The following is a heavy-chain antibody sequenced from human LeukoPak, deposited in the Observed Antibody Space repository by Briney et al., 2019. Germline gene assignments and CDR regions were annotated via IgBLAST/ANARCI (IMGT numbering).Heavy chain of an antibody. CDR3: ARVDTAMSAFDP. CDR1: GGSFSDYY. Sequence: PSETLSLTCAVYGGSFSDYYWSWIRQPPGKGLEWIGQINHSGTTNYNPSLKSRVTISVDTSRNQFSLKLSSVTAADTAVYYCARVDTAMSAFDPRGQGTLVTVSS. CDR2: INHSGTT. D-gene: IGHD5-18*01. V-gene: IGHV4-34*01. J-gene: IGHJ5*02.